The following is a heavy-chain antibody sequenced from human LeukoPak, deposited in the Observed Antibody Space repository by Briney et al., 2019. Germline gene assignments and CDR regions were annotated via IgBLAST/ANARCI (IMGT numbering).Heavy chain of an antibody. D-gene: IGHD6-19*01. CDR2: ISSSSSNI. V-gene: IGHV3-21*04. J-gene: IGHJ4*02. CDR3: ASQASGWLVFDY. Sequence: GGSLRLSCAASGFTFSSYSMNWVRQAPGKGLEWVSSISSSSSNIYYADSVKGRFTISRDNSKNTLYLQMNSLRAEDTAVYYCASQASGWLVFDYWGQGTLVTVSS. CDR1: GFTFSSYS.